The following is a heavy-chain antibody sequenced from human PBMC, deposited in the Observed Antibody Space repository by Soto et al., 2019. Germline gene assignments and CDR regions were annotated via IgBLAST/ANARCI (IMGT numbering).Heavy chain of an antibody. CDR2: ISAYNGNT. D-gene: IGHD3-9*01. Sequence: ASVKVSCKASCYTFTSYGISWVRQAPGQGLEWMGWISAYNGNTNYAQKFQGRVTITADESTSTAYMELSSLRSEDTAVYYCARDKGDLTGPDYWGQGTLVTVSS. CDR1: CYTFTSYG. V-gene: IGHV1-18*04. J-gene: IGHJ4*02. CDR3: ARDKGDLTGPDY.